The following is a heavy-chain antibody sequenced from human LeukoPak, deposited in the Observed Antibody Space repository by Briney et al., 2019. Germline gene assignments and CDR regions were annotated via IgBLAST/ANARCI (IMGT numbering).Heavy chain of an antibody. J-gene: IGHJ6*02. Sequence: GGSLRLSCAASGFTFNRNAISWVRQAPGKGLEWVSYITNGGSTIHHADSVKGRFTISRDNAKKTLYLQMNSLRAEDTAVYYCARSIGLTGGGVDVWGQGTTVTVSS. CDR3: ARSIGLTGGGVDV. D-gene: IGHD3-9*01. V-gene: IGHV3-48*03. CDR2: ITNGGSTI. CDR1: GFTFNRNA.